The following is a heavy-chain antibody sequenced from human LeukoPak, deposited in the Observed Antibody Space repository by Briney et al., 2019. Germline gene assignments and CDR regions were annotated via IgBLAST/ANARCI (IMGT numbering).Heavy chain of an antibody. V-gene: IGHV4-34*01. CDR1: GGSFSGYY. Sequence: SETLSLTCAVYGGSFSGYYWSWIRQPPGKGLEWIGEINHSGSTNYNPSLKSRVTISVDTSKNQFSLKLSSVTAADTAVCYCARVRGTAMASGPFDYWGQGTLVTVSS. J-gene: IGHJ4*02. CDR2: INHSGST. CDR3: ARVRGTAMASGPFDY. D-gene: IGHD5-18*01.